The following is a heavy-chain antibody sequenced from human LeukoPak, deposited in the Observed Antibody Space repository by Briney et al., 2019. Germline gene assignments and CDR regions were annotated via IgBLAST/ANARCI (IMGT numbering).Heavy chain of an antibody. CDR1: GYTFTGYY. J-gene: IGHJ5*02. CDR2: INPNSGGT. D-gene: IGHD3-10*01. Sequence: ASVKVSCKASGYTFTGYYMHWVRQAPGQGLEWMGWINPNSGGTIYAQKFQGRVTMTRDTSISTVYMELSRLRSDDTAVYYCARAPPITRGPFDPWGXXTLVTVSS. CDR3: ARAPPITRGPFDP. V-gene: IGHV1-2*02.